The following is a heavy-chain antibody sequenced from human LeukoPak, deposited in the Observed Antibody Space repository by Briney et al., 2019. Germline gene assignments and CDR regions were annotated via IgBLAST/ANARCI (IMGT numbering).Heavy chain of an antibody. CDR3: ARIVGATLGDY. J-gene: IGHJ4*02. V-gene: IGHV3-72*01. D-gene: IGHD1-26*01. CDR1: GFTFSSYW. CDR2: TRNKANGYTT. Sequence: GGSLRLSCAASGFTFSSYWMHWVRQAPGKGLEWVGRTRNKANGYTTEYAASVKGRFTISRDDSKNSLYLQMNSLKTEDTAVYYCARIVGATLGDYWGQGTLVTVSS.